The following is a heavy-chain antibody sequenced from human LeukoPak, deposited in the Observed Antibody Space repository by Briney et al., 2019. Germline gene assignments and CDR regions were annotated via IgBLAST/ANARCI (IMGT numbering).Heavy chain of an antibody. CDR3: ARITPYPMVRGVYYGMDV. CDR1: GGSISSYY. V-gene: IGHV4-59*01. CDR2: IYYSWST. Sequence: SETLSLTCTVSGGSISSYYWSWIRQPPGKGLEWIGYIYYSWSTNYNPSLRSRVTISVDTSKNQFSLKLSSVTAADTAVYYCARITPYPMVRGVYYGMDVWGQGTTVTVSS. D-gene: IGHD3-10*01. J-gene: IGHJ6*02.